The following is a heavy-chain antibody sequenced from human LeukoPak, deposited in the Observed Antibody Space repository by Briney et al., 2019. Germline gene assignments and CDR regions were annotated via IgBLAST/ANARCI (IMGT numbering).Heavy chain of an antibody. J-gene: IGHJ4*02. D-gene: IGHD3-22*01. CDR1: GGSISSSSYY. V-gene: IGHV4-39*07. CDR2: IYYSGST. CDR3: ATTNRGYDSSGYYYYFDY. Sequence: SETLSLTCTVSGGSISSSSYYWGWIRQPPGKGLEWIGSIYYSGSTYYNPSLKSRVTISVDTSKNQFSLKLSSVTAADTAVYYCATTNRGYDSSGYYYYFDYWGQGTLVTVSS.